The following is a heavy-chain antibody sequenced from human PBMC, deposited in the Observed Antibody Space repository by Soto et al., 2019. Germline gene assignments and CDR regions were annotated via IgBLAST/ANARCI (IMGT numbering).Heavy chain of an antibody. CDR2: IIPILGIA. J-gene: IGHJ5*02. CDR1: GGTFSSYT. Sequence: QVQLVQSGAEVKKPGSSVKVSCKASGGTFSSYTISCVRQAPGQGLEWMGRIIPILGIANYAQKFQGRVTITADKSTSTAYMYLSSLRSEATAVYYCAREWGPGYYGAGGPFDPWGQGTLVTVSS. D-gene: IGHD3-10*01. CDR3: AREWGPGYYGAGGPFDP. V-gene: IGHV1-69*08.